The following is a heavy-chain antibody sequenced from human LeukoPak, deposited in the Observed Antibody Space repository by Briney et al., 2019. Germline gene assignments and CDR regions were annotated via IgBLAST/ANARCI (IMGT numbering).Heavy chain of an antibody. J-gene: IGHJ5*02. V-gene: IGHV4-34*01. Sequence: PSETLSLTCAVYGGSFSGYYWSWIRQPPGKGLEGMGEINHSGSTNYNPSLKSPVTISVDTAKNPFYLQLSSATAADTAVYYCARCKSYNWNDGDWFDPRGQGTLVTVSS. CDR2: INHSGST. CDR1: GGSFSGYY. D-gene: IGHD1-1*01. CDR3: ARCKSYNWNDGDWFDP.